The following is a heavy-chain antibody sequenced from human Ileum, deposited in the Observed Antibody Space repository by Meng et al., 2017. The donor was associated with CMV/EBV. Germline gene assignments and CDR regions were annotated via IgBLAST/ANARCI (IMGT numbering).Heavy chain of an antibody. CDR2: IKVVGSEN. CDR1: GFTFSSYW. J-gene: IGHJ4*02. Sequence: GGSLRLSCAAPGFTFSSYWMSWVRQAPGKGLEWVANIKVVGSENYYVDSVKGRFTITRDNPNNTVNLQMNSMRAEDTAAYHCARQGGPLGGSSAYWGQGTLVTVSS. D-gene: IGHD1-26*01. V-gene: IGHV3-7*01. CDR3: ARQGGPLGGSSAY.